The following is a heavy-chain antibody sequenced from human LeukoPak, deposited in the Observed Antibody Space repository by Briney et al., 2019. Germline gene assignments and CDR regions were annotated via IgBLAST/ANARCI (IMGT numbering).Heavy chain of an antibody. J-gene: IGHJ5*02. D-gene: IGHD5-18*01. Sequence: SETLSLTCAVSGGSISSGGYSWSWLRQPPGKGLEWIGYIYHSGSTYYNPSLKSRVTISVDRPKNQFSLKLSSVTAADTAVYYCARGYSYGHNNWFDPWGQGTLVTVSS. CDR1: GGSISSGGYS. CDR2: IYHSGST. V-gene: IGHV4-30-2*01. CDR3: ARGYSYGHNNWFDP.